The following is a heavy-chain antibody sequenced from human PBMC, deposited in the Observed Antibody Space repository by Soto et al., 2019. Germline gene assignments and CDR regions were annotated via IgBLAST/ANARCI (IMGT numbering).Heavy chain of an antibody. CDR2: IYYSGST. CDR3: ATGITGTTLWYYYYGMDV. J-gene: IGHJ6*02. CDR1: GGSISSSSYY. D-gene: IGHD1-7*01. Sequence: SETLSLTCTVSGGSISSSSYYWGWIRQPPGKGLEWIGSIYYSGSTYYNPSLKGRVTISVDTSKNQFSLKLSSVTAADTAVYYCATGITGTTLWYYYYGMDVGGQGTTVTVSS. V-gene: IGHV4-39*01.